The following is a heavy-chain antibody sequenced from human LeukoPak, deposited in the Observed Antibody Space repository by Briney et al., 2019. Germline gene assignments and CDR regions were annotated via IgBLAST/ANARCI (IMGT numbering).Heavy chain of an antibody. CDR1: GYTFTSNY. CDR2: ISPSGGST. V-gene: IGHV1-46*01. J-gene: IGHJ5*02. D-gene: IGHD5-24*01. Sequence: ASVKVSCKAFGYTFTSNYMHWVRQAPGQVPEGMGVISPSGGSTTYAQKFQGRVTLTRDMSTSTDYLELSSLRSEDTAVYYCARDNSVRDEAWWFNPWGQGTLVTVSS. CDR3: ARDNSVRDEAWWFNP.